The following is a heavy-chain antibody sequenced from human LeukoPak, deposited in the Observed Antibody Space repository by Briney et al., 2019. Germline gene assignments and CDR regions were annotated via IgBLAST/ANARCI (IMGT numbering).Heavy chain of an antibody. D-gene: IGHD3-16*01. V-gene: IGHV3-15*01. CDR2: IKSKTDGGIT. J-gene: IGHJ4*01. CDR1: GFTFSNAW. Sequence: GRTLRLSRAVSGFTFSNAWMSWVRQPPGKGLEWGGRIKSKTDGGITDYAAPVKGRFTISRDDSKTTLYLQMNSLKTEDTAVYYCTTGAQYDYVWGSYSDGWGQGTLVTVSS. CDR3: TTGAQYDYVWGSYSDG.